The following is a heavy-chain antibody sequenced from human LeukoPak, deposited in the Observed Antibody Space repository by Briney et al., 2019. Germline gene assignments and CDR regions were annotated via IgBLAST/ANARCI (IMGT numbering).Heavy chain of an antibody. CDR3: VKDGADYGENGWFDP. V-gene: IGHV3-64D*09. CDR1: GFTFNSYA. J-gene: IGHJ5*02. CDR2: ISSNGRST. Sequence: GGSLRPSCSASGFTFNSYAMRWVRQAPGKWLEYVSVISSNGRSTYYADSVKGRFTISRDNSKNTLFLQMSSLRPEDTAVYYCVKDGADYGENGWFDPWGQGTLVTVSS. D-gene: IGHD4-17*01.